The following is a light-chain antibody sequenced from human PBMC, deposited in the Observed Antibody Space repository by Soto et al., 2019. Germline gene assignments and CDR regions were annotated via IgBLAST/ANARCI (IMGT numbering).Light chain of an antibody. CDR1: SSDVGGYNY. CDR3: SSYTSRSTLDYV. J-gene: IGLJ1*01. Sequence: QSALTQPASVSASLGQSITISCTGTSSDVGGYNYVSWYQHHPGKVPKLIIYEVNNRPSGVSNRFSGSKSGNTASLTISGLQAEDEADYYCSSYTSRSTLDYVFGSGTKLTVL. V-gene: IGLV2-14*01. CDR2: EVN.